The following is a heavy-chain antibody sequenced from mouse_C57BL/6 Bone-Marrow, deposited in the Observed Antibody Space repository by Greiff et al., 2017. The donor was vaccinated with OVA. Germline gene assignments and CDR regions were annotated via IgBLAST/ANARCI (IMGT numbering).Heavy chain of an antibody. V-gene: IGHV2-2*01. Sequence: QVQLKQSGPGLVQPSQSLSITCTVSGFSLTSYGVHWVRQSPGKGLEWLGVIWSGGSTDYNAAFISRRSISKDNSKSQVFFKMNSLQADDTAIYYCARILYYYAMDYWGQGTSVTVSS. D-gene: IGHD6-5*01. CDR3: ARILYYYAMDY. J-gene: IGHJ4*01. CDR1: GFSLTSYG. CDR2: IWSGGST.